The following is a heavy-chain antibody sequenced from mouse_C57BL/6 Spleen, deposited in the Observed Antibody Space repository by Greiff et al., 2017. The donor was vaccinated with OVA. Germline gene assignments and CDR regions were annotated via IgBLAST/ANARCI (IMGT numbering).Heavy chain of an antibody. CDR1: GYTFTSYW. Sequence: QVQLQQPGTELVKPGASVKLSCKASGYTFTSYWMHWVKQRPGQGLEWIGNINPSTGGPNYNEKFKSKATLTVDKSSSTAYMQLSSLTSEDSAVYYCARKGSTVVDYYAMDYWGQGTSVTVSS. CDR2: INPSTGGP. V-gene: IGHV1-53*01. J-gene: IGHJ4*01. D-gene: IGHD1-1*01. CDR3: ARKGSTVVDYYAMDY.